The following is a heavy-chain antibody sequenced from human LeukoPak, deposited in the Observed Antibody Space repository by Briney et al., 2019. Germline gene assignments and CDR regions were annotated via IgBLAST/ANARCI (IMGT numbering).Heavy chain of an antibody. V-gene: IGHV4-4*03. Sequence: PGTLSLTCGVSGGAIDITNYWGWVRQAPGRGLEWIGEIAHDGTTNYNASLRSRVPMSFDRANNHFSLILTSVTAADTAVYYCTRENRPFCPFAHWGEGVLVTVSS. CDR2: IAHDGTT. J-gene: IGHJ4*02. CDR3: TRENRPFCPFAH. CDR1: GGAIDITNY. D-gene: IGHD2/OR15-2a*01.